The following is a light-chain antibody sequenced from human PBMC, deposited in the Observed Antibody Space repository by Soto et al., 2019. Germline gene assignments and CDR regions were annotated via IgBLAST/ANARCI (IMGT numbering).Light chain of an antibody. J-gene: IGKJ4*01. CDR1: QSVSSNY. Sequence: EIVLTQSPGTLSLSPGQRATLSCRASQSVSSNYLAWYQQKPGQAPRLLSYGASSMATGITDRFSGSGSGTDFTLTISRLAPEDFAVYYCKQYSSSALTVGGGNQVEIK. V-gene: IGKV3-20*01. CDR3: KQYSSSALT. CDR2: GAS.